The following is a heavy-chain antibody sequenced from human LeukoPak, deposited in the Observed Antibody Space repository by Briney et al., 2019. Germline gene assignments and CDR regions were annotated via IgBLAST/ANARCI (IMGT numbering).Heavy chain of an antibody. D-gene: IGHD4-23*01. V-gene: IGHV3-23*01. CDR1: GFTFGNYA. CDR2: ISGTGSST. CDR3: ARDHRWSFDY. Sequence: GGSLRLSCEASGFTFGNYAMNWVRQAPGKGLEWVSTISGTGSSTYYADSAKGRFTISRDNSKDTLFLQLNSLTAADTAMYFCARDHRWSFDYWGQGTLVTVSS. J-gene: IGHJ4*02.